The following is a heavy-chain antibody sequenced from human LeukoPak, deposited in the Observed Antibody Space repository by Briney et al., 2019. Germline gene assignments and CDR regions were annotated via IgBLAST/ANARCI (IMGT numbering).Heavy chain of an antibody. CDR2: IIPIFGTA. CDR3: ARAISLGQLVSYNWFDP. D-gene: IGHD6-13*01. Sequence: ASVKVSCKASRGTFSSYAISGVRQAPGQGLAWMGGIIPIFGTANYAQKFQGRVTITADESTSTAYMELSSLRSEDTAVYYCARAISLGQLVSYNWFDPWGQGTLVTVSS. V-gene: IGHV1-69*13. J-gene: IGHJ5*02. CDR1: RGTFSSYA.